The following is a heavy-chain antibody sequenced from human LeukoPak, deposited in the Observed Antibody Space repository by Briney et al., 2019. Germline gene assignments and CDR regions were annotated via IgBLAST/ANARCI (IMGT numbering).Heavy chain of an antibody. CDR3: ASLRFGDSYFDL. CDR2: VYQSGHA. Sequence: PSETLSLTCKVSNYSVRSDLHWSWIRQSPGRGLEWIASVYQSGHAYYSPSLKSRVLISFDTSKEELSLKINSVTATDTALYYCASLRFGDSYFDLWGQGTQVTVSS. D-gene: IGHD3-10*01. CDR1: NYSVRSDLH. J-gene: IGHJ4*02. V-gene: IGHV4-38-2*02.